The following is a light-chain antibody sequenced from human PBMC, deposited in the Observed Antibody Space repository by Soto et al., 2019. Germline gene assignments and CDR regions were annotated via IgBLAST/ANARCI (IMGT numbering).Light chain of an antibody. CDR1: QGIGDR. V-gene: IGKV1-12*01. CDR2: FAS. CDR3: LHTYSFPRS. Sequence: DIQMTQSPSSVSASVGDRVTLTCRASQGIGDRLAWYQQKPGKVPQLRIYFASTLGSGVPSRFSGSGSGTDFILTINTLQADDFATYYCLHTYSFPRSFGQGTKVEIK. J-gene: IGKJ1*01.